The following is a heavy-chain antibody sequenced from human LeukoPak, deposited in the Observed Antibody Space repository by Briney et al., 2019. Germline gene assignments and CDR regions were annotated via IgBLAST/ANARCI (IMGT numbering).Heavy chain of an antibody. J-gene: IGHJ4*02. CDR2: IYYSGST. D-gene: IGHD3-9*01. CDR1: GGSISSYY. V-gene: IGHV4-59*01. Sequence: SETLSLTCTVSGGSISSYYWSWIRQPPGKGLEWIGYIYYSGSTNYNPSLKSRVTISVDTSKNQFSLKLSPVTAADTAVYYCARLTGYYRGVDYWGQGTLVTVSS. CDR3: ARLTGYYRGVDY.